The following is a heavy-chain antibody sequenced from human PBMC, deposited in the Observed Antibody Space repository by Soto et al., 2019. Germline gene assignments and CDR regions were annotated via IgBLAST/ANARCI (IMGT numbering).Heavy chain of an antibody. CDR2: IDPSDSYT. CDR3: ARPKSAPGAGKYGMDV. Sequence: GESLKISCKGSGYSFTSYWISWVRQMPGKGLEWMGRIDPSDSYTNYSPSFQGHVTISADKSISTAYLQWSSLKASDTAMYYCARPKSAPGAGKYGMDVWGQGTTVTVSS. J-gene: IGHJ6*02. CDR1: GYSFTSYW. V-gene: IGHV5-10-1*01.